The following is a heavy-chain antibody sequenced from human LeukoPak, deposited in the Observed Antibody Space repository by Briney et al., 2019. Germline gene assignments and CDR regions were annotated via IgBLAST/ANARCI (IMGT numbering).Heavy chain of an antibody. Sequence: PGGSLRLSCAASGFTFSSYAMSWVRQAPGKGLEWVSAISGSGGSTYYADSVKGRFTISRDNSKNTLYLQMNSLRAEDTAVYYCAKSGDRAERLRLGELSFDDYWGQGALVTVSS. V-gene: IGHV3-23*01. D-gene: IGHD3-16*02. CDR2: ISGSGGST. CDR1: GFTFSSYA. J-gene: IGHJ4*02. CDR3: AKSGDRAERLRLGELSFDDY.